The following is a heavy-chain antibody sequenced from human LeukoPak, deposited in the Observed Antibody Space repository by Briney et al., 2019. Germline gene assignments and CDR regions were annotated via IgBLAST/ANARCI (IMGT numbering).Heavy chain of an antibody. CDR2: IKQDGSEK. CDR1: GFTLSSYW. V-gene: IGHV3-7*01. D-gene: IGHD3-3*01. Sequence: GGSLRLSCAASGFTLSSYWMSWVRQAPGKGLEWVANIKQDGSEKYYVDSVKGRFTISRDNAKNSLYLQMNSLRAEDTAVYYCASSYYDFWSGYHDAFDIWGQGTMVTVSS. J-gene: IGHJ3*02. CDR3: ASSYYDFWSGYHDAFDI.